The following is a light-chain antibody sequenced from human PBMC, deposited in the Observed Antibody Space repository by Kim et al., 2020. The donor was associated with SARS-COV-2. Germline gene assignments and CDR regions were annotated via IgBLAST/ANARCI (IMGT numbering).Light chain of an antibody. J-gene: IGLJ3*02. V-gene: IGLV2-11*01. CDR1: SSDVGGYNY. Sequence: GQSVTISCTGTSSDVGGYNYVSWYQQYPGKAPKLIIYDVTKGPSGVPDRFSGSKSGNTASLTIAGLQAEDEADYYCCSYAGSYTWVFGGGTQLTVL. CDR3: CSYAGSYTWV. CDR2: DVT.